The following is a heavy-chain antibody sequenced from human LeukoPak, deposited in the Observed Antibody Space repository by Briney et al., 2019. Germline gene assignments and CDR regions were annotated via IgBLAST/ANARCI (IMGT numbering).Heavy chain of an antibody. Sequence: GESLKISCKGSGYSFTTYWIGWVRQMPGKGLAWMGIIYPRDSDARYSPSFQGRVTISADKSISTAYLQWSSLKASDTAMYYCARHSTGIDYWGQGTLVTVSS. CDR2: IYPRDSDA. J-gene: IGHJ4*02. CDR3: ARHSTGIDY. D-gene: IGHD1-1*01. CDR1: GYSFTTYW. V-gene: IGHV5-51*01.